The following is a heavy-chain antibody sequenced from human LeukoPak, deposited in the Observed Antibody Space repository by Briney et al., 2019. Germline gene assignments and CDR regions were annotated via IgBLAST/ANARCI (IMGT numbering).Heavy chain of an antibody. CDR2: MNPNSGNT. V-gene: IGHV1-8*01. CDR3: ARDQSLPAAISPLDY. Sequence: ASVKVSCKASGYTFTSYDINSVRQPTGQGLEWMGWMNPNSGNTGYAQKFQGRVTMTRSTSTSTAYMELSNLRSEDVAVYYWARDQSLPAAISPLDYWGQGTPVTVSS. D-gene: IGHD2-2*02. J-gene: IGHJ4*02. CDR1: GYTFTSYD.